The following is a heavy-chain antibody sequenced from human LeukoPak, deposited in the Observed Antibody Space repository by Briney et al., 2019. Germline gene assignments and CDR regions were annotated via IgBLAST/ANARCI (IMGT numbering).Heavy chain of an antibody. CDR2: IYYSGST. CDR3: ARSNRYYDILTGYYSGRGYYYYGMDV. V-gene: IGHV4-30-4*01. D-gene: IGHD3-9*01. CDR1: GGSISSGDYY. J-gene: IGHJ6*02. Sequence: SETLSLTCTVSGGSISSGDYYWSWIRQPPGKGLEWIGYIYYSGSTYYNPSLKSRVTISVDTSKNQFSLKLSSVTAADTAVYYCARSNRYYDILTGYYSGRGYYYYGMDVWGQGTTVTVSS.